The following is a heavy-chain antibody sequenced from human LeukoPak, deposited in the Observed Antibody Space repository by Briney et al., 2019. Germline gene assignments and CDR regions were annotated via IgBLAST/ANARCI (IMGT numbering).Heavy chain of an antibody. CDR2: INPNSGGT. CDR3: ARDTYYDFWSGHYYYYMDV. CDR1: GYTFTGYY. J-gene: IGHJ6*03. D-gene: IGHD3-3*01. Sequence: AASVKVSCKASGYTFTGYYMHWVRQAPGQGLEWMGWINPNSGGTNYAQKFQGRVTMTRDTSISTAYMELSRLRSDDTAVYYCARDTYYDFWSGHYYYYMDVWGKGTTVTVSS. V-gene: IGHV1-2*02.